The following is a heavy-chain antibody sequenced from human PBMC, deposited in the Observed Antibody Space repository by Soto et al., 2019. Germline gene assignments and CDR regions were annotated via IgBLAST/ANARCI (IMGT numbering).Heavy chain of an antibody. CDR1: GFTFSSYA. D-gene: IGHD6-6*01. CDR3: AKTSTANSLDC. Sequence: PGGSLRLSCAASGFTFSSYAMTWVRQAPGKGLEWVSAIGGSGISKYYADSLKGRFTISRDNSKNTLYLQMNSLRAEDTAVYYCAKTSTANSLDCWGQETLVTGSS. CDR2: IGGSGISK. J-gene: IGHJ4*02. V-gene: IGHV3-23*01.